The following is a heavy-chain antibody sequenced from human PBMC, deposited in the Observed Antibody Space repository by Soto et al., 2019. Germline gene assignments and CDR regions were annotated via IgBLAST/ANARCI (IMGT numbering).Heavy chain of an antibody. CDR2: IKQDGTET. CDR3: ARAVATGAEY. D-gene: IGHD6-19*01. CDR1: GFTISTYW. J-gene: IGHJ4*02. V-gene: IGHV3-7*03. Sequence: GGSLRLSWAASGFTISTYWMSWVRQAPGKGLEWVAHIKQDGTETYYVDSVKGRFTISRHNAKNLLYLQMNSLRAEDTAVFYCARAVATGAEYWGQGTLVTVSS.